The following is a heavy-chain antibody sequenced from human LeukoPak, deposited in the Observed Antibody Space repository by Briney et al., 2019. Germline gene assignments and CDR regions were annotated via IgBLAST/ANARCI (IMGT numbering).Heavy chain of an antibody. Sequence: SETLSLTCAVSGFSITINYYWGWIRQSPQMGLEWIGSIYQDGSTYYNPSLKSRATILVDTSNNRFSLELTALTAADTALYYCARDPTNYRTGAFDYWGQGTPVTVSS. CDR2: IYQDGST. J-gene: IGHJ4*02. CDR3: ARDPTNYRTGAFDY. CDR1: GFSITINYY. V-gene: IGHV4-38-2*02. D-gene: IGHD4/OR15-4a*01.